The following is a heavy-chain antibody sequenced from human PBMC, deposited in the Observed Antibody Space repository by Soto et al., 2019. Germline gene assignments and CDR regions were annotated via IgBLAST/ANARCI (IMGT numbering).Heavy chain of an antibody. Sequence: PGGSLRLSCAASGFTFSSYGMHWVRQAPGKGLEWVAVIWYDGSNKYYADSVKGRFTISRDNSKNTLYLQMNSLRAEDTAVYYCARDGNYGELYYYYYGMAVWGQGTTVTVSS. CDR2: IWYDGSNK. V-gene: IGHV3-33*01. CDR1: GFTFSSYG. CDR3: ARDGNYGELYYYYYGMAV. D-gene: IGHD4-17*01. J-gene: IGHJ6*02.